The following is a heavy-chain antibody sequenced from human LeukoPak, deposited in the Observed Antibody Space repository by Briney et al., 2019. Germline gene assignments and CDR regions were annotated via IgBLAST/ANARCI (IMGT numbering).Heavy chain of an antibody. CDR1: GGSLSSYY. D-gene: IGHD3-10*01. CDR3: ARGLVDGEEY. J-gene: IGHJ4*02. Sequence: SETLSLTCTVSGGSLSSYYWSWLRQPPGKGLEWIGYIYYSGSTNYNPSLKSRVTISVDTSKNQFSLKLSSVTAADTAVYYCARGLVDGEEYWGQGTLVTVSS. V-gene: IGHV4-59*12. CDR2: IYYSGST.